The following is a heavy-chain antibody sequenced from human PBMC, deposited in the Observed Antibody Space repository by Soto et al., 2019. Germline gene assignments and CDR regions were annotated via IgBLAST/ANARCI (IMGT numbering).Heavy chain of an antibody. J-gene: IGHJ6*02. D-gene: IGHD2-21*01. V-gene: IGHV5-10-1*01. CDR2: IDPSDSYT. Sequence: GESLKISCKGSGYSFTSYWISWVRQMPGKGLEWMGRIDPSDSYTNYSPSFQGHVTISADKSISTAYLQWSSLKASDTAMYYCARAYQEYYYYGMDVCGPGTTVTVSS. CDR1: GYSFTSYW. CDR3: ARAYQEYYYYGMDV.